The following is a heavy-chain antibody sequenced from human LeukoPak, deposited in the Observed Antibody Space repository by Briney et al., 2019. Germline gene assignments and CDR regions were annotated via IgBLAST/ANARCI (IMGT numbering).Heavy chain of an antibody. V-gene: IGHV1-18*01. CDR2: ISAYNGNT. J-gene: IGHJ4*02. CDR3: ARVSGWIYFLGKSCYDLFDY. Sequence: ASVKVSCKASGYTFTSYGISWVRQAPGQGLEWMGWISAYNGNTNYAQKLQGRVTMTTDTSTSTAYMELRSLRSDDTAVYYCARVSGWIYFLGKSCYDLFDYWGQGTLVTVSS. D-gene: IGHD3-10*01. CDR1: GYTFTSYG.